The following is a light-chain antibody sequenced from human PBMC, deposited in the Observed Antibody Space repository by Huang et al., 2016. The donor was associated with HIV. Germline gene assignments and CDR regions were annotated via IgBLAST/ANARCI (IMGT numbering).Light chain of an antibody. CDR1: QSVDTSY. CDR2: ETS. V-gene: IGKV3D-20*02. J-gene: IGKJ1*01. Sequence: VLTQSPVSVSLSLGDRLTVSCRASQSVDTSYLAWYQHKPGQSPRLLVYETSTRASGIPSRFSGCGSGRDFSLTISRLEPEDFGVYYCHQYAKSMATFGQGTKVDI. CDR3: HQYAKSMAT.